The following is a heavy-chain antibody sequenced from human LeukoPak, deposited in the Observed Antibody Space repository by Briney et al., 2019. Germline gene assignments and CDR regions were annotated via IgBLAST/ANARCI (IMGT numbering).Heavy chain of an antibody. D-gene: IGHD3-9*01. CDR1: GFTFSSHA. CDR3: ASETGYFDWLVSPLYYYYGMDV. CDR2: ISGSGGST. J-gene: IGHJ6*04. V-gene: IGHV3-23*01. Sequence: GGSLRLSCAASGFTFSSHAMSWVRQAPGKGLEWVSAISGSGGSTYYADSVKGRFTISRDNSKNTLYLQMNSLRAEDTAVYYCASETGYFDWLVSPLYYYYGMDVWGKGTTVTVSS.